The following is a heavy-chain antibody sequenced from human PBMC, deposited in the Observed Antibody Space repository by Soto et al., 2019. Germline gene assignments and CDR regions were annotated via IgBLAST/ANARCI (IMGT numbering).Heavy chain of an antibody. Sequence: QVQLVQSGAEVKKPGASVKVSCKASGYTFTSYGISWVRQAPGQGLEWMGWISAYNGNTNYAQKLQGRVTMTTDTSTSTADMEMRSLRSDDTAVYYCARDPPYCISTSCYAGGWFDPWGQGTLVTVSS. CDR2: ISAYNGNT. J-gene: IGHJ5*02. CDR3: ARDPPYCISTSCYAGGWFDP. V-gene: IGHV1-18*01. D-gene: IGHD2-2*01. CDR1: GYTFTSYG.